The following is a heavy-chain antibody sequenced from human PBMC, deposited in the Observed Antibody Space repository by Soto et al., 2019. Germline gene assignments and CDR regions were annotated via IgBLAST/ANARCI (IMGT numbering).Heavy chain of an antibody. Sequence: GGSLRLSCAASGFTFSSYGMHWVRQAPGKGLEWVAVISYDGSNKYYADSVKGRFTISRDNSKNTLYLQMNSLRAEDTAVYYCAKEHSRGIAAQIDYWGQGTLVTVSS. CDR3: AKEHSRGIAAQIDY. CDR1: GFTFSSYG. CDR2: ISYDGSNK. J-gene: IGHJ4*02. V-gene: IGHV3-30*18. D-gene: IGHD6-13*01.